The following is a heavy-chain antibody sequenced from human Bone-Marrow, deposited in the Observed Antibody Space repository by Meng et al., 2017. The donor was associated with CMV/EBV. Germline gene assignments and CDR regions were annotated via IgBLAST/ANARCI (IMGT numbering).Heavy chain of an antibody. CDR3: ARGVWELQEGYYFDY. D-gene: IGHD1-26*01. J-gene: IGHJ4*02. CDR1: GYTFTGYY. Sequence: ASVKVSCKASGYTFTGYYMHWVRQAPGQGLEWMGWINPNSGGTNYAQKFQGRVTMTRDTSISTAYMELSRLRSDDTAVYYCARGVWELQEGYYFDYWGQGTLVTVSS. V-gene: IGHV1-2*02. CDR2: INPNSGGT.